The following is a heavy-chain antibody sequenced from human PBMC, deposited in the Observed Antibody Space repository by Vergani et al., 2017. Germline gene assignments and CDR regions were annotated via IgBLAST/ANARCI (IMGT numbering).Heavy chain of an antibody. CDR3: AKAGESNAFDI. Sequence: QVQLVESGGGVVQPGRSLRLSCAASGFTFSSYGMHWVRQAPGKGLEWVAVIWYDGSNKYYADSVKGRFTISRDNSKNTLYLQMNSLRAEDTAVYYCAKAGESNAFDIWGQGTMVTVSS. CDR1: GFTFSSYG. J-gene: IGHJ3*02. V-gene: IGHV3-33*06. CDR2: IWYDGSNK. D-gene: IGHD1-14*01.